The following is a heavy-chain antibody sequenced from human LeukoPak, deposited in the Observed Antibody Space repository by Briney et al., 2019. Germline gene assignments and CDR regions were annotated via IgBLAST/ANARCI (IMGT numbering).Heavy chain of an antibody. Sequence: SETLSLTCTVSGGYITNYYWSWFRQPPGKGLEWIGYIYYSGSTNYNPSLKSRVTISVDTSKNQFSLILSSVTAADTAVYYCARHVFSYGGVEYYFDSWGQGTLVTVSS. CDR2: IYYSGST. CDR1: GGYITNYY. V-gene: IGHV4-59*08. CDR3: ARHVFSYGGVEYYFDS. D-gene: IGHD3-3*01. J-gene: IGHJ4*02.